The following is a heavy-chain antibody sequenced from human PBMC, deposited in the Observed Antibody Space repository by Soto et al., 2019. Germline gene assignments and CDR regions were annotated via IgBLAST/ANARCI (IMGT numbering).Heavy chain of an antibody. CDR1: GGTFSSYT. D-gene: IGHD1-26*01. J-gene: IGHJ6*02. V-gene: IGHV1-69*02. CDR2: IIPILGIA. CDR3: ARSSPESGSYYYYYGMDV. Sequence: ASVKVSCKASGGTFSSYTISWVRQAPGQGLEWMGRIIPILGIANYAQKFQGRVTITADKSTSTAYMELSSLRSEDTAVYYCARSSPESGSYYYYYGMDVWGQGTTVTVSS.